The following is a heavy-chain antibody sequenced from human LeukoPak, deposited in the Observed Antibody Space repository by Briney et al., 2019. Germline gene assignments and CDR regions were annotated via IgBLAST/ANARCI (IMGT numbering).Heavy chain of an antibody. CDR1: GLTVSSKD. J-gene: IGHJ5*02. CDR2: IDGSSSRT. CDR3: ARRGTDYCTPSSCHPNWFAP. V-gene: IGHV3-11*03. D-gene: IGHD4-11*01. Sequence: GGSLRLSCAASGLTVSSKDMSWARQAPGKGLEWLSYIDGSSSRTNYADSVKGRFTISRDNVKNSLYLQMNSLRAEDTAVYFCARRGTDYCTPSSCHPNWFAPWGQGTQVTVSS.